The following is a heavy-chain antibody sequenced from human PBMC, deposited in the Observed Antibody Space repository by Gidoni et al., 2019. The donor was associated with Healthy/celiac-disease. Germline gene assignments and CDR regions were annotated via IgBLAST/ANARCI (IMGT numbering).Heavy chain of an antibody. J-gene: IGHJ6*02. V-gene: IGHV3-7*03. CDR1: GFTFSIYW. Sequence: EVQLVESGGGLVQPGGSLRLSCAASGFTFSIYWMSWVRQAPGKGLEWVANIKQDGSEKYYVDSVKGRFTISRDNAKNSLYLQMNSLRAEDTAVYYCARVRRSGHYAYYYYGMDVWGQGTTVTVSS. CDR2: IKQDGSEK. D-gene: IGHD3-3*01. CDR3: ARVRRSGHYAYYYYGMDV.